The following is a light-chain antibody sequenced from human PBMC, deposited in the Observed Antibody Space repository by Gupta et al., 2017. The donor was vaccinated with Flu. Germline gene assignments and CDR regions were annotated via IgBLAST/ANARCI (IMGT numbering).Light chain of an antibody. Sequence: ETVLTQSPATLSLSPGERATLSCRTSQGIGHFLTWYQHKPGQAPRLLIYDASNRATGITARFSGSGSGTDFTLTISSIEPEDFAVDDCQGLTFGGGTRVEMK. J-gene: IGKJ4*01. CDR2: DAS. V-gene: IGKV3-11*01. CDR3: QGLT. CDR1: QGIGHF.